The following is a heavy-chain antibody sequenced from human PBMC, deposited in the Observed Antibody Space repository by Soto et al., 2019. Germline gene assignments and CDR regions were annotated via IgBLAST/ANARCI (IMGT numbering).Heavy chain of an antibody. CDR3: AASRDGDKTEDSRNPRY. J-gene: IGHJ4*02. D-gene: IGHD2-2*01. V-gene: IGHV5-10-1*01. Sequence: ESLKISCQGSGYSFSTYWITWVRQMPGKALEWMGRIDPSDSYTKYSPSFQGHVTISVDKSISTAYLQWSSLKATDSAMYYCAASRDGDKTEDSRNPRYWGQGTLVTVSS. CDR2: IDPSDSYT. CDR1: GYSFSTYW.